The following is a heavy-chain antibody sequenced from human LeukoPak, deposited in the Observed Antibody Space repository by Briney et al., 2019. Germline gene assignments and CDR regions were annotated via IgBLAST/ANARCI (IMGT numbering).Heavy chain of an antibody. J-gene: IGHJ4*02. Sequence: GGSLRLSCAASGFPFSSYGMHWVRQAPGKGLEWVAFIRYDGSNKYYADSVKGRFTISRDNSKNTLYLQMNCLRAEDTAVYYCAKDTYYYDSSGYSGYWGQGTLVTVSS. D-gene: IGHD3-22*01. CDR3: AKDTYYYDSSGYSGY. CDR1: GFPFSSYG. CDR2: IRYDGSNK. V-gene: IGHV3-30*02.